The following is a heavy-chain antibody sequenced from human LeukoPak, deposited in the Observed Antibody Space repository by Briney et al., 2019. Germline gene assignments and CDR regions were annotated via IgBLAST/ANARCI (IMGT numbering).Heavy chain of an antibody. CDR1: GFTFSNYW. Sequence: PGGSLRLSCAASGFTFSNYWIHWVRQAPGKGLVWVSRIDNAGSITTYADSVKGRFTISRDNAENTLYLQMNSLRVEDTAVYFCAKVKWKLIGYFDYWGQGTLVTVSS. D-gene: IGHD1-20*01. CDR2: IDNAGSIT. V-gene: IGHV3-74*03. CDR3: AKVKWKLIGYFDY. J-gene: IGHJ4*02.